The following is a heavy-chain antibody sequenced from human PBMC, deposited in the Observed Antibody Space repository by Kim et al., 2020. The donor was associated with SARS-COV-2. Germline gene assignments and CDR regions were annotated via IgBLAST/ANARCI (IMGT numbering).Heavy chain of an antibody. J-gene: IGHJ1*01. D-gene: IGHD6-19*01. V-gene: IGHV3-30*01. Sequence: VKGRFTISRDNSKNTLYLQMNSRRAEDTAVYYCAREPSIAVAGDAEYFQHWGQGTLVTVSS. CDR3: AREPSIAVAGDAEYFQH.